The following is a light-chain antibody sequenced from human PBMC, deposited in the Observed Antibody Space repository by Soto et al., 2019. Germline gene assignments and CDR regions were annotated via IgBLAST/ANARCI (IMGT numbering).Light chain of an antibody. CDR3: SSYTSSSVL. CDR1: STDVGDYNY. CDR2: DVT. J-gene: IGLJ2*01. V-gene: IGLV2-14*01. Sequence: QSALTQPASVSGSPGQSITISCTGPSTDVGDYNYVSWYQQHPGKAPKLMIYDVTNRPSGVSNRFSGSKSGNTASLTISGLQAEDEADYYCSSYTSSSVLFGGGTKVTVL.